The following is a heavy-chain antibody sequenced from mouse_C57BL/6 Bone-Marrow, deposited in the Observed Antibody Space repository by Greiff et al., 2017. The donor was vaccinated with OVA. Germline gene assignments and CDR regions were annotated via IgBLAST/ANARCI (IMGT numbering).Heavy chain of an antibody. V-gene: IGHV2-6*01. CDR1: GFSLTSYG. Sequence: VQGVESGPGLVAPSQSLSITCTVSGFSLTSYGVDWVRQSPGKGLEWLGVIWGVGSTNYNSALKSSLSISKDHSKSQVFLKMNSLQTDDPAMFYCAVLDSSGYGAMDYWGQGTSVTVSS. J-gene: IGHJ4*01. CDR2: IWGVGST. CDR3: AVLDSSGYGAMDY. D-gene: IGHD3-2*02.